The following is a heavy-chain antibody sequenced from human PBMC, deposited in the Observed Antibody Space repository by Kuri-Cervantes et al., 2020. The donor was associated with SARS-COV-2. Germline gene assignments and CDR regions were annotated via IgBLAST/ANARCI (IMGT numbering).Heavy chain of an antibody. CDR1: GFTFSSYG. CDR3: AKDYDSSGYLGGDAFDI. D-gene: IGHD3-22*01. CDR2: IRYDGSNK. J-gene: IGHJ3*02. V-gene: IGHV3-30*02. Sequence: GESLKISCAASGFTFSSYGMHWVRQAPGKGLEWVAFIRYDGSNKYYADSVKGRFTISRDNSKNTLYLQMNSLRAEDTAVYYCAKDYDSSGYLGGDAFDIWGQGTMVTVSS.